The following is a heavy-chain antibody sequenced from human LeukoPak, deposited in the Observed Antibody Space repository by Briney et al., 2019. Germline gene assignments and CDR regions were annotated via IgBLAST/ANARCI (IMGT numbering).Heavy chain of an antibody. D-gene: IGHD3-22*01. Sequence: ASVKVSCKASGYTFTSYDINWVRQATGQGLEWVGWMNPNSGNTGYAQKFQGRVTMTRNTSISTAYMELSSLRSEDTAVYYCARAGSSGYYRDFDYWGQGTLVTVSS. CDR1: GYTFTSYD. CDR3: ARAGSSGYYRDFDY. J-gene: IGHJ4*02. CDR2: MNPNSGNT. V-gene: IGHV1-8*01.